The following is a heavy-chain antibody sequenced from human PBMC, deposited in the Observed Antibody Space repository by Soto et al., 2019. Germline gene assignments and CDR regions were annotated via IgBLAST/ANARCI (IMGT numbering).Heavy chain of an antibody. CDR1: GFIFSKYY. CDR2: INPSGTRT. V-gene: IGHV1-46*01. CDR3: AKGHYDILTGLDY. D-gene: IGHD3-9*01. Sequence: ASVKVSCKASGFIFSKYYMHWVRQAPGQGLEWVGIINPSGTRTSCAPKFQGRFTISRDNSKNTLYLQMNSLRVEDTAVYYCAKGHYDILTGLDYWGQGILVTVSS. J-gene: IGHJ4*02.